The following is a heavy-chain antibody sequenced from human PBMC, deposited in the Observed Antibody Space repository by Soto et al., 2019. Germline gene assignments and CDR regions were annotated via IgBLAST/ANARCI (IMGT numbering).Heavy chain of an antibody. D-gene: IGHD3-9*01. CDR3: ASHTYYDILTGYGNYYYYCGMDV. CDR2: IIPIFGTA. J-gene: IGHJ6*02. V-gene: IGHV1-69*13. CDR1: GGTFSSYA. Sequence: SVKVSCKASGGTFSSYAISWVRQAPGQGLEWMGGIIPIFGTANYAQKFQGRVTITADESTSTAYMELSSLRSEDTAVYYCASHTYYDILTGYGNYYYYCGMDVWGQGTTVTVSS.